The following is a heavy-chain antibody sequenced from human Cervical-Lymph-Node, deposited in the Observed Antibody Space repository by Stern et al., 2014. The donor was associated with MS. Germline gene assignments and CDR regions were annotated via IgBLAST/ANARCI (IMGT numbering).Heavy chain of an antibody. V-gene: IGHV7-4-1*02. CDR1: GYTLTNYP. CDR3: ARDFVDTAMITRSDYLDS. CDR2: INTNTGNS. D-gene: IGHD5-18*01. J-gene: IGHJ4*02. Sequence: QVQLVQSGSELKEPGSSVKVSCKASGYTLTNYPINWVRQAPGHGLEWMGWINTNTGNSTYAQGFTGRVIISSDTSVSTAYFAISSLKAEDTAVYYCARDFVDTAMITRSDYLDSWGQGTLVTVSS.